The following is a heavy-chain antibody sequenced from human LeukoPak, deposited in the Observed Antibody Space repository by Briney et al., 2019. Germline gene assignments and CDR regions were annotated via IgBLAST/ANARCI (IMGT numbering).Heavy chain of an antibody. J-gene: IGHJ3*01. Sequence: GGSLRLSCAASGFTFSSYGMHWVRQAPGKGLEWVAVISYDGSNKYYADSVKGRFTISRDNSKNTLYLQMNSLRSEDTAVYYCASQAYCGGDCYLFWGQGTMVTVSS. CDR1: GFTFSSYG. D-gene: IGHD2-21*01. CDR2: ISYDGSNK. CDR3: ASQAYCGGDCYLF. V-gene: IGHV3-30*03.